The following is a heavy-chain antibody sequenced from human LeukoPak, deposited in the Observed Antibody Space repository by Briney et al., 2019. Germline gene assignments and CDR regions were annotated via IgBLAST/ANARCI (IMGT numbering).Heavy chain of an antibody. CDR1: GFTLSSYA. D-gene: IGHD1-20*01. Sequence: GRSLRLSCAASGFTLSSYAMSWVRQPPGKGLEWVSAISGSGGSTYYAASVKGRFTISRANSKNTLYLQMNSLRAQDTAVYYCANVRYNWTPAYDYWGQGTLVTVSS. CDR3: ANVRYNWTPAYDY. V-gene: IGHV3-23*01. CDR2: ISGSGGST. J-gene: IGHJ4*02.